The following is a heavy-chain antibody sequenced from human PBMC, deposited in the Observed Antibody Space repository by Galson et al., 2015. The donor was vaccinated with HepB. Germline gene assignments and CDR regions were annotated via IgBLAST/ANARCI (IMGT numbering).Heavy chain of an antibody. V-gene: IGHV3-21*01. CDR2: ISSSSSYI. J-gene: IGHJ2*01. CDR1: GFTFSSYS. D-gene: IGHD3-10*01. Sequence: SLRLSCAASGFTFSSYSMNWVRQAPGKGLEWVSSISSSSSYIYYADSVKGRFTISRDNAKNSLYLQMNSLRAEDTAVYYCARDADNYGSGDWYFDLWGRGTLVTVSS. CDR3: ARDADNYGSGDWYFDL.